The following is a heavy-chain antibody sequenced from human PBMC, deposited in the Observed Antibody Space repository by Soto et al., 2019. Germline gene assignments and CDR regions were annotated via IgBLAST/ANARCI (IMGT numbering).Heavy chain of an antibody. CDR3: ARRVIGSSRAFDI. Sequence: VQLLESGGGLAQPGGSLRLSFAAPGLPFTSHPMSGVRQAPGKGLEWVSGISDGGDLTYNADSVKGRFTISRDNSKDTLYLQMNSLRAEDTAVYYCARRVIGSSRAFDIWGQGTMVTVSS. J-gene: IGHJ3*02. D-gene: IGHD3-10*01. CDR1: GLPFTSHP. V-gene: IGHV3-23*01. CDR2: ISDGGDLT.